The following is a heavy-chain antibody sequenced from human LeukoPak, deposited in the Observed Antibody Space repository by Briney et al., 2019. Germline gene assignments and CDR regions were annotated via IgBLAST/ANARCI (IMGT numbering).Heavy chain of an antibody. Sequence: GASVKVSCKASGYTFTSYGISWVRQAPGQGLEWMGWISAYNGNTNYAQKLQGRVTMTRDMSTSTVYMELSSLRSEDTAVYYCARSGAGTMGAGPNWFDPWGQGTLVTVSS. CDR1: GYTFTSYG. CDR2: ISAYNGNT. D-gene: IGHD1-7*01. CDR3: ARSGAGTMGAGPNWFDP. J-gene: IGHJ5*02. V-gene: IGHV1-18*01.